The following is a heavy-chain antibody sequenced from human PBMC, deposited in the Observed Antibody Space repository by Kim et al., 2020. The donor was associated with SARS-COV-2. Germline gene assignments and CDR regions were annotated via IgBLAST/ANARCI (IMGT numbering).Heavy chain of an antibody. J-gene: IGHJ1*01. CDR2: IYPNSGNT. Sequence: ASVKVSCKASGYTFTNYDINWVRQATGQGLEWMGRIYPNSGNTGYAQKFHGRVTMTRSTSTGTVYMELYGLRSEDTAVYYCSRGGTRGGLWFWGEGTRV. V-gene: IGHV1-8*01. D-gene: IGHD2-21*01. CDR3: SRGGTRGGLWF. CDR1: GYTFTNYD.